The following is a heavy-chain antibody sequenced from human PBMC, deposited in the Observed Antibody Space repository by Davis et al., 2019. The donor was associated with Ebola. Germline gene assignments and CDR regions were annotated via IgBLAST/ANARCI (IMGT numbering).Heavy chain of an antibody. CDR1: GFTFSSYA. CDR3: AKGMTFYDILTGYYPFDY. V-gene: IGHV3-23*01. Sequence: PGGSLRLSCAASGFTFSSYAMSWVRQAPGKGLEWVSAISGSGGSTYYADSVKGRFTISRDNSKNTLYLQMNSLRAEDTAVYYCAKGMTFYDILTGYYPFDYWGQGTLVTVSS. J-gene: IGHJ4*02. CDR2: ISGSGGST. D-gene: IGHD3-9*01.